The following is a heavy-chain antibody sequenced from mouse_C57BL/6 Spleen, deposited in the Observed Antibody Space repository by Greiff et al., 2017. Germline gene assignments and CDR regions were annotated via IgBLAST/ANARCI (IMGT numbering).Heavy chain of an antibody. D-gene: IGHD1-1*01. CDR2: IWGVGST. J-gene: IGHJ4*01. CDR3: ARVITTVGYAMDY. Sequence: VQLQESGPGLVAPSQSLSITCTVSGFSLTSYGVDWVRQSPGKGLEWLGVIWGVGSTNYNSALKSRLSISKDNSKSQVFLEMNSLQTDDTAMYYCARVITTVGYAMDYWGQGTSVTVSS. CDR1: GFSLTSYG. V-gene: IGHV2-6*01.